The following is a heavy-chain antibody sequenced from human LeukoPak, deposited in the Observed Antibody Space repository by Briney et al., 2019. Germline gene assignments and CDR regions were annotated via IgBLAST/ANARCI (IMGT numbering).Heavy chain of an antibody. CDR1: GFTFSDYY. Sequence: PGGSLRLSCAASGFTFSDYYMSWIRQAPGKGLEWVSYISSSGRTISYADSVKGRFTISRDNSKNTLYLQMNSLRAEDTAVYYCARVGESWRLDPWGQGTLVTVSS. J-gene: IGHJ5*02. CDR3: ARVGESWRLDP. CDR2: ISSSGRTI. V-gene: IGHV3-11*01. D-gene: IGHD2-21*01.